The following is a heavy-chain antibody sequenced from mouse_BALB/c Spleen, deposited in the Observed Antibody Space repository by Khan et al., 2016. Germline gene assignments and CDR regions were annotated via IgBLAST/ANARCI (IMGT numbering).Heavy chain of an antibody. V-gene: IGHV5-4*02. Sequence: EVELVESGGDLVKPGGSLKLSCAASGFTFSDYYMYWVHQTPEKRLEWVATISDGGSYTYYPDSVKGRFTISRDTAKNNLYLQMSSLKSEDTAMYYCGRGGLRGGAWFAYWGQGTLVTVSA. CDR2: ISDGGSYT. CDR3: GRGGLRGGAWFAY. D-gene: IGHD2-4*01. CDR1: GFTFSDYY. J-gene: IGHJ3*01.